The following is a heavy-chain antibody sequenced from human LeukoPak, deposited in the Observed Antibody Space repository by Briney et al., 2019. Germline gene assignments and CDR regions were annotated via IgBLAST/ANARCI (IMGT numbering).Heavy chain of an antibody. CDR3: ARVDGLAVAGTGNDY. J-gene: IGHJ4*02. CDR1: GGSFSDYY. Sequence: SETLSLTCAVYGGSFSDYYWSWIRQPPGKGLEWIGEINHSGSTNYNPSLKSRVTISVDTSKNQFSLNLSSVTAADTAVYYCARVDGLAVAGTGNDYWGQGTLVTVSS. CDR2: INHSGST. V-gene: IGHV4-34*01. D-gene: IGHD6-19*01.